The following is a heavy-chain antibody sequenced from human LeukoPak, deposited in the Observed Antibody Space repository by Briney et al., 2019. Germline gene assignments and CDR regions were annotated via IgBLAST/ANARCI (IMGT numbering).Heavy chain of an antibody. V-gene: IGHV3-23*01. D-gene: IGHD2-2*01. CDR3: AKLYREYCFSTNCPNWFDP. CDR1: GFTFSSYSRYA. J-gene: IGHJ5*02. CDR2: ISGNGGST. Sequence: GGSLRLSCAAAGFTFSSYSRYAMSWVRQAPVKGLEWVLAISGNGGSTYYADSAKGRFTISRDNSKNTLYLQMNSLRAEDTAVYYCAKLYREYCFSTNCPNWFDPWGQGTLVTVSS.